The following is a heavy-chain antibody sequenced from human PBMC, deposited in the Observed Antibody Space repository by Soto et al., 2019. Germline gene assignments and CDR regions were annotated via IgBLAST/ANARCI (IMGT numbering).Heavy chain of an antibody. CDR1: GGTFSSYA. CDR3: ARDRYSYGASPVSYYYGMDV. D-gene: IGHD5-18*01. Sequence: QVQLVQSGAEVKKPGSSVKVSCKASGGTFSSYAISWVRQAPGQGLEWMGGIIPIFGTANYAQKFQGRVTITEDESTSTAYMELSSLRSEDMAVYYCARDRYSYGASPVSYYYGMDVWGQGTTVTVSS. V-gene: IGHV1-69*01. J-gene: IGHJ6*02. CDR2: IIPIFGTA.